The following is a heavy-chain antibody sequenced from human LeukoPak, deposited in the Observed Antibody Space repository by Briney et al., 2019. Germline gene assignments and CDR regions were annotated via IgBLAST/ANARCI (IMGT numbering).Heavy chain of an antibody. CDR2: INSDRSYI. D-gene: IGHD6-13*01. CDR3: ARHHPGIPPRSDY. CDR1: GFTFSSYR. V-gene: IGHV3-21*01. J-gene: IGHJ4*02. Sequence: PGGSLRLSCAASGFTFSSYRMNWVRQAPGKGLEWVSCINSDRSYIYYADSVKGRFTISRDNAKNSLYLQMNSLRAEDTAVYYCARHHPGIPPRSDYWGQGTLVTASS.